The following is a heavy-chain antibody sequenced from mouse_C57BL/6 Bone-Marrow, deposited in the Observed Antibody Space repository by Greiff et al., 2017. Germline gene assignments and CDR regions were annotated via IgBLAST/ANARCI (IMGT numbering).Heavy chain of an antibody. J-gene: IGHJ2*01. D-gene: IGHD1-3*01. CDR2: INSAGGST. Sequence: EVQVVESGGGLVQPGESLKLSCASTEYDFPSHDMSWVRKTPETRLALVAAINSAGGSTYYPDTLERRFIISRDNTNETLYLQMSSLRSEDTALYYCARQSGGLPYYFDYWGQGTTLTVSS. CDR3: ARQSGGLPYYFDY. CDR1: EYDFPSHD. V-gene: IGHV5-2*01.